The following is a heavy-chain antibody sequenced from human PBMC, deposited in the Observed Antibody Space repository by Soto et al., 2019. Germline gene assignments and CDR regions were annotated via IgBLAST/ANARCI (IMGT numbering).Heavy chain of an antibody. CDR1: GGSISSGGYS. V-gene: IGHV4-30-2*01. Sequence: QLQLQESGSGLVKPSQTLSLTCAVSGGSISSGGYSWSWIRQPPGKGLEWIGYIYHSGSTYYNPSIXGXAXIXXDRSKKQFSLKLSSVTAADTAVYYCARGNVVPLDYWGQGTLVTVSS. J-gene: IGHJ4*02. D-gene: IGHD2-21*01. CDR2: IYHSGST. CDR3: ARGNVVPLDY.